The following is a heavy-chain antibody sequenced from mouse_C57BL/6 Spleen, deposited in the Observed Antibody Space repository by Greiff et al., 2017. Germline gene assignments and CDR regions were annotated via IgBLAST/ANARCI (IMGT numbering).Heavy chain of an antibody. V-gene: IGHV14-1*01. CDR1: GFNIKDYY. CDR2: IDPEDGDT. Sequence: VQLQQSGAELVRPGASVKLSCTASGFNIKDYYMHWVKQRPEQGLEWIGRIDPEDGDTEYAPKFQGKATMTADTASNTAYLQLSSLTSEDTAVYYCTTWAYYSNEAYWGQGTLVTVSA. J-gene: IGHJ3*01. D-gene: IGHD2-5*01. CDR3: TTWAYYSNEAY.